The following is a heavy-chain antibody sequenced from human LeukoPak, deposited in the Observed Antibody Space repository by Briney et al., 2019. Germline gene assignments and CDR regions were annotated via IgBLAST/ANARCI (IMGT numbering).Heavy chain of an antibody. Sequence: ASVTVSCTASGYTFTGYYMHWVRQAPGQGLEWMGRINPNSGGTNYAQKFQGRVTMTRDTSISTAYMELSRLRSDDTAVYYCARTAPLYDFWSGYQLYYYYGMDVWGQGTTVTVSS. CDR3: ARTAPLYDFWSGYQLYYYYGMDV. V-gene: IGHV1-2*06. CDR1: GYTFTGYY. CDR2: INPNSGGT. J-gene: IGHJ6*02. D-gene: IGHD3-3*01.